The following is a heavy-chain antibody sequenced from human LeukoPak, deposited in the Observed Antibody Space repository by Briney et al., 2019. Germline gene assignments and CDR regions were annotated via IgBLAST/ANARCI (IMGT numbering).Heavy chain of an antibody. V-gene: IGHV4-59*01. CDR3: AVRDYYYGMDV. CDR1: GGSISSYY. Sequence: PSETLSLTCTVSGGSISSYYWSWIRQPPGKGLEWIGYIYYSGSTNYNPSLKSRVTISVDTSKNQFSLKLSSVTAADTAVYYCAVRDYYYGMDVWGQGTTVTVSS. CDR2: IYYSGST. D-gene: IGHD4-17*01. J-gene: IGHJ6*02.